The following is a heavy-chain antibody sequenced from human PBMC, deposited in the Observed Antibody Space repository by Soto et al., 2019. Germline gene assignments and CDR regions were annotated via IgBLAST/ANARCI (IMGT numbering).Heavy chain of an antibody. V-gene: IGHV4-39*01. Sequence: SETLSLTCTVSSAPVSSTTYTWGWIRQPPGKGLEWVASVYYGGRSYYNPTLNSRVTISVDTSKNQFSLKMTSVTAADTAVYYCVRTYSSGWYPSYYFDSWGHGTLVTVSS. CDR1: SAPVSSTTYT. D-gene: IGHD6-19*01. J-gene: IGHJ4*01. CDR3: VRTYSSGWYPSYYFDS. CDR2: VYYGGRS.